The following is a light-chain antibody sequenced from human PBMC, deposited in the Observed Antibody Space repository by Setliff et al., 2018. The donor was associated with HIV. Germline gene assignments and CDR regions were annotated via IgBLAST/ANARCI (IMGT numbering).Light chain of an antibody. J-gene: IGLJ2*01. Sequence: QSALTQPASVSGSPGQSITISCTGTNSDVGAYNYVSWYQQNPGKAPKLMIYDVSNPPSGISDRFSGSKSGDTASLTISGLQAEDEADYYCSSYTSTYTVLFGGGTKVTVL. CDR2: DVS. CDR3: SSYTSTYTVL. CDR1: NSDVGAYNY. V-gene: IGLV2-14*03.